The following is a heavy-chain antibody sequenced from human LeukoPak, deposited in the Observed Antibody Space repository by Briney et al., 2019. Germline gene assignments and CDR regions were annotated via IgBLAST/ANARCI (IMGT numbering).Heavy chain of an antibody. CDR3: ARKRVTTNYYYGMDV. CDR2: ISSSSGTYM. D-gene: IGHD4-17*01. CDR1: GFTFSSYS. J-gene: IGHJ6*02. Sequence: GGSLRLSCAASGFTFSSYSMNWVRQAPGKGLEWVSSISSSSGTYMYYADSVKGRFTISRDNAKNSLYLQMNSLRAEDTAVYYCARKRVTTNYYYGMDVWGQGTTVTVSS. V-gene: IGHV3-21*01.